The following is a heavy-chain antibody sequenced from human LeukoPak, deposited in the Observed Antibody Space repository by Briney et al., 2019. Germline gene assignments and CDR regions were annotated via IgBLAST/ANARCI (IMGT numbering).Heavy chain of an antibody. V-gene: IGHV4-59*08. CDR2: IYYSGST. Sequence: SETLSLTCTVSGGSISSYYWSWIRQPPGKGLEWIGYIYYSGSTYYNPSLKSRVTISVDTSKNQFSLKLSSVTAADTAVYYCARQPGDILTGYYTNYYYYMDVWGKGTTVTVSS. J-gene: IGHJ6*03. CDR1: GGSISSYY. CDR3: ARQPGDILTGYYTNYYYYMDV. D-gene: IGHD3-9*01.